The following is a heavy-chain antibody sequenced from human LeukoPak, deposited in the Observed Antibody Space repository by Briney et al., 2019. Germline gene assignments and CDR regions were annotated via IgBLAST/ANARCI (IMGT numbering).Heavy chain of an antibody. CDR3: ARGGSDIVVVVAAFDY. CDR1: GFTFSSYW. D-gene: IGHD2-15*01. J-gene: IGHJ4*02. Sequence: GGSLRLSCAASGFTFSSYWMSWVRQAPGKGLEWVANIKQDGSEKYYVDSVKGRFTISRDNAKNSLYLQMNSLRAEDTAVYYCARGGSDIVVVVAAFDYWGQGTLVTVSS. V-gene: IGHV3-7*01. CDR2: IKQDGSEK.